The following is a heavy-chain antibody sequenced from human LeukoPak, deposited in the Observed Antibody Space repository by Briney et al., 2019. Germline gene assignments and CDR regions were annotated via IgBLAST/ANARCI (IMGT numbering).Heavy chain of an antibody. CDR1: GGSFSGYY. Sequence: PSETLSLTCAVYGGSFSGYYWSWIRQPPGKGLEWIGEINHSGSTNYNPSLKSRVTISVDTSKNQFSLKLSSVTAADTAVYYCARGLSGYYDSSGYYSKGYWGQGTLVTVSS. J-gene: IGHJ4*02. CDR3: ARGLSGYYDSSGYYSKGY. V-gene: IGHV4-34*01. CDR2: INHSGST. D-gene: IGHD3-22*01.